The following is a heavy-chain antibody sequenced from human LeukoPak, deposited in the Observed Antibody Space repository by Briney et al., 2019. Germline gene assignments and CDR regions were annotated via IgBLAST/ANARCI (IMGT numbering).Heavy chain of an antibody. D-gene: IGHD6-19*01. Sequence: PSETLSLTCTVSGGSISSSSYYWGWLRQPPGKGLEWIGSIYYSGSTYYNPSLKSRVTISVDTSKNQFSLKLSSVTAADTAVYYCARKGAVAGTRWFDPWGQGTLVTVSS. CDR1: GGSISSSSYY. CDR3: ARKGAVAGTRWFDP. V-gene: IGHV4-39*01. J-gene: IGHJ5*02. CDR2: IYYSGST.